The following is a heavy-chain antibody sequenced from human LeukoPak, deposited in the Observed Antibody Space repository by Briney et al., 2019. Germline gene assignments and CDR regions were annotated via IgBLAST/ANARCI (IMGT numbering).Heavy chain of an antibody. CDR1: GGSFSGYF. V-gene: IGHV4-38-2*01. CDR2: IYHSGST. CDR3: ARMFRSSWYINWFDP. J-gene: IGHJ5*02. Sequence: SETLSLTCAVYGGSFSGYFWGWIRQPPGKGLEWIGSIYHSGSTSYNPSLKSRLAISVDTSKNQFSLKLNFVTAADTAMYYCARMFRSSWYINWFDPWGQGTLVTVSS. D-gene: IGHD6-13*01.